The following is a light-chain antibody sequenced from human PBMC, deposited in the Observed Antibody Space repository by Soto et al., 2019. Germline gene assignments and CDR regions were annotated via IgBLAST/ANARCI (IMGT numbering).Light chain of an antibody. J-gene: IGLJ1*01. CDR2: DVS. Sequence: QSALTQPASVSGSPGQSITISCTGTSSDVGYSNYVSWYQQLPGKDPKLMIYDVSDRPSGVSNRFSGSKSGSTASLTISGLQAEDEADYYCSSYTSSSLYVFGTGTKLTVL. V-gene: IGLV2-14*01. CDR3: SSYTSSSLYV. CDR1: SSDVGYSNY.